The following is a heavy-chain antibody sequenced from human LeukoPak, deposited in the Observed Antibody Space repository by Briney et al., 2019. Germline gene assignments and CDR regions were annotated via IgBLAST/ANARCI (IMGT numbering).Heavy chain of an antibody. CDR3: ARRASTERGHSYGLDY. CDR1: GFTFNTYA. CDR2: IFYDGSIK. V-gene: IGHV3-30*04. J-gene: IGHJ4*02. D-gene: IGHD5-18*01. Sequence: GGSLRLSCAASGFTFNTYAMHWVRQAPGKGLEWVAVIFYDGSIKYYADSVKGRFTISRDNFKSALYLQLNSLRAEDTAVYFCARRASTERGHSYGLDYWGQGTLVTVSS.